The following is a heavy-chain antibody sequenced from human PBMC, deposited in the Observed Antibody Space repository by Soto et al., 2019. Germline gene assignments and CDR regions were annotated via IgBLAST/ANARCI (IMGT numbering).Heavy chain of an antibody. D-gene: IGHD6-19*01. J-gene: IGHJ4*02. CDR1: GSTFSSDD. CDR3: AKDGGWSLAVAGLFDY. CDR2: ISDSGGST. Sequence: EVHLLEYGGGLVQPGRSLRLSCVVSGSTFSSDDMSWVRQAPGSGLEWVSGISDSGGSTYYADSVKGRFTISRDNAKNTLYLQMKSLRVEDTALYYCAKDGGWSLAVAGLFDYWGPGTQVTVSS. V-gene: IGHV3-23*01.